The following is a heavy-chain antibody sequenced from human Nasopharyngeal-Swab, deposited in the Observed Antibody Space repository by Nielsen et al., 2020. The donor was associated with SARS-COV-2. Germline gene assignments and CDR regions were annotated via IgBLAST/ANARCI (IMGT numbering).Heavy chain of an antibody. J-gene: IGHJ6*02. CDR1: GGSIRSYY. D-gene: IGHD3-22*01. CDR2: IYYSGST. CDR3: ASDSSGYLFNYGMDV. V-gene: IGHV4-59*08. Sequence: SETLSLTCTVSGGSIRSYYWSWIRQPPGKGLEWIGYIYYSGSTNYNPSLKSRVTISVDTSKNQFSLKLSSVTAADTAVYYCASDSSGYLFNYGMDVWGQGTTVTVSS.